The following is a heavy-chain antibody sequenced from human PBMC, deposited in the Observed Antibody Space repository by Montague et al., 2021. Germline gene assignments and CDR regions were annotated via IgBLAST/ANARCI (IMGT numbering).Heavy chain of an antibody. CDR3: ARRPGIRAPFDY. J-gene: IGHJ4*02. V-gene: IGHV4-59*08. CDR2: IYDSGTT. D-gene: IGHD3-10*01. CDR1: GGPISEFY. Sequence: SETLSLTCTVTGGPISEFYWSWIRQSPEKGLEWIGYIYDSGTTNYNSSLKSRVTISADTSMNQFSLNLRSVTAADTAAYFCARRPGIRAPFDYWGQGTLVTVSS.